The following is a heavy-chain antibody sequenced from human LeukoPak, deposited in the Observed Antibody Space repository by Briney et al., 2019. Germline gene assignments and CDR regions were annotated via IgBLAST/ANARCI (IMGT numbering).Heavy chain of an antibody. CDR1: GFTFSSYA. J-gene: IGHJ6*03. CDR3: ARENVLLWFGEEDYYYYMDV. Sequence: PGGSLRLSCAASGFTFSSYAMSWVRQAPGKGLEWVSGINWNGGSTGYADSVKGRFTISRDNAKNSLYLQMNSLRAEDTALYYCARENVLLWFGEEDYYYYMDVWGKGTTVTISS. CDR2: INWNGGST. D-gene: IGHD3-10*01. V-gene: IGHV3-20*04.